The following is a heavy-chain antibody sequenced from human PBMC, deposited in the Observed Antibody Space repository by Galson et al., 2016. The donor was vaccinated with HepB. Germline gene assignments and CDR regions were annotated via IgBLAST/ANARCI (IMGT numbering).Heavy chain of an antibody. D-gene: IGHD1-26*01. CDR3: ARGGSYQLVDS. CDR2: IRKKVNSYTT. J-gene: IGHJ5*01. V-gene: IGHV3-72*01. CDR1: GFTFSDHY. Sequence: SLRLSCAASGFTFSDHYMDWVRQAPGKGLEWVGRIRKKVNSYTTEYAASVKGRFTISRDDSKNTMYLQMNSLQTEDTALYYCARGGSYQLVDSWGHGTLVTVSS.